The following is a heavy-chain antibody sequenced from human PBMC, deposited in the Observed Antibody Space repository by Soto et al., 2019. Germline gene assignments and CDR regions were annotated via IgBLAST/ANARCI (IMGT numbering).Heavy chain of an antibody. CDR3: ARLGYSSSWAPSH. V-gene: IGHV4-59*08. CDR2: IHYSRST. J-gene: IGHJ4*02. CDR1: GGSISSYY. Sequence: PSETLSLTCTVSGGSISSYYWSWIRQPPGKGLEWIGYIHYSRSTKYNPSLKSRVTISADTSKNQFSLKLSSVTAADTAVYYCARLGYSSSWAPSHWGQGTLVTVSS. D-gene: IGHD6-6*01.